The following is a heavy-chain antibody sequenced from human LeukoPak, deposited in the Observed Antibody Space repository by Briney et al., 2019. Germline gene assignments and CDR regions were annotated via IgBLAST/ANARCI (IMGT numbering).Heavy chain of an antibody. CDR3: AKSVTARALFDY. J-gene: IGHJ4*02. D-gene: IGHD4-11*01. Sequence: PGGSLPHPCAASGFTFSSYAMSWVRQAPGKGLEWVSAISGSGGSTSYAVSVKGRFTISRDNSKNTLYLQMNSLRAEDTAVYYCAKSVTARALFDYWGQGPMASLSS. V-gene: IGHV3-23*01. CDR1: GFTFSSYA. CDR2: ISGSGGST.